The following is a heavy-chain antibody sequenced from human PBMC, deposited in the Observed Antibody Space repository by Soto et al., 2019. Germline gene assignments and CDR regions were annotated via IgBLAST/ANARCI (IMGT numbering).Heavy chain of an antibody. CDR3: AVAFKLVYYSLDV. Sequence: QVQLVQSGAEVRKPGCSVKVSCRSSGGMFTASAISWVRQAPGQGPEWMGGVIPMFGTANYPQRFQGRVTINADESTNTVYMQLSSLRSEDTAVYFCAVAFKLVYYSLDVWGQGTTVTVSS. CDR1: GGMFTASA. CDR2: VIPMFGTA. J-gene: IGHJ6*02. V-gene: IGHV1-69*01. D-gene: IGHD2-21*01.